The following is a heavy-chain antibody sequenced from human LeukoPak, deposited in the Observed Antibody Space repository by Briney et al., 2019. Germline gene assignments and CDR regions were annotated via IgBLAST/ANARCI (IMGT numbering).Heavy chain of an antibody. D-gene: IGHD3-22*01. CDR1: GYTFTSYA. Sequence: GASVKVSRKASGYTFTSYAMHWVRQAPGQGLEWMGWINAGNGNTKYSQKFQGRVTITRDTSASTAYMELSSLRSEDTAVYYCARDQYYYDSSGSVDYWGQGTLVTVSS. J-gene: IGHJ4*02. CDR2: INAGNGNT. CDR3: ARDQYYYDSSGSVDY. V-gene: IGHV1-3*01.